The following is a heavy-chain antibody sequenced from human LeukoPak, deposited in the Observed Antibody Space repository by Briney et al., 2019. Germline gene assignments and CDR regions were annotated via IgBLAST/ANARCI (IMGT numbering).Heavy chain of an antibody. D-gene: IGHD2/OR15-2a*01. V-gene: IGHV4-39*07. CDR1: GGSISSSSYY. CDR2: IYYSGST. CDR3: ARYSTTWPYWYFDL. Sequence: SETLSLTCTVSGGSISSSSYYWGWIRQPPGKGLEWIGSIYYSGSTYYNPSLKSRVTISVDNSKNQFSLKLTSVTAADTAVYYCARYSTTWPYWYFDLWGRGTLVTVSS. J-gene: IGHJ2*01.